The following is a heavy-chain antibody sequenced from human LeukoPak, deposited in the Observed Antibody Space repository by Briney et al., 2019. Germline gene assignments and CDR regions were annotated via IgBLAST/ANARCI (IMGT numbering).Heavy chain of an antibody. D-gene: IGHD3-10*01. J-gene: IGHJ4*02. CDR2: ISYDGSNK. CDR1: GFTFSTYA. CDR3: ARDLVMGLLWFGEYYFDY. Sequence: GGSLRLSCAASGFTFSTYAMSWVRQAAGKGLEWVAVISYDGSNKYYADSVKGRFTISRDNSKNTLYLQMNSLRAEDTAVYYCARDLVMGLLWFGEYYFDYWGQGTLVTVSS. V-gene: IGHV3-30-3*01.